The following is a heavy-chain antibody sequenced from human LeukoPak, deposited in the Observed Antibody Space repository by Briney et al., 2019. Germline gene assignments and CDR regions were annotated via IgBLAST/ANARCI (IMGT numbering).Heavy chain of an antibody. V-gene: IGHV3-30*02. CDR2: IRYDGSNK. J-gene: IGHJ6*03. D-gene: IGHD3-22*01. CDR3: AKPTYYYDSSGYSRRGTNYYYYYMDV. Sequence: GGSLRLSCAASGFTFSSYGMHWVRQAPGKGLEWVAFIRYDGSNKYHADSVKGRFTISRDNSKNTLYLQMNSLRAEDTAVYYCAKPTYYYDSSGYSRRGTNYYYYYMDVWGKGTTVTVSS. CDR1: GFTFSSYG.